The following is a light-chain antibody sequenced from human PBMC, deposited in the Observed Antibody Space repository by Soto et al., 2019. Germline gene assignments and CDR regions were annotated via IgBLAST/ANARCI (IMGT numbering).Light chain of an antibody. J-gene: IGLJ2*01. V-gene: IGLV1-40*01. Sequence: QSVLTQPPSVSGAPGQRVTISCTGSSSNIGAGYNVNWYQQLPGTTPKLLIYGNFNRPSGVPDRFSGSKSGTSASLAITGLQAEDEADYYCQSYDSSLSGPVVFGGGTQLTVL. CDR3: QSYDSSLSGPVV. CDR1: SSNIGAGYN. CDR2: GNF.